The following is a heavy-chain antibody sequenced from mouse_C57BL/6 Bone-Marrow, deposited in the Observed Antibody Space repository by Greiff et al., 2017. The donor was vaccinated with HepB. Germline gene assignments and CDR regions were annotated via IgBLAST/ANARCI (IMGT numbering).Heavy chain of an antibody. V-gene: IGHV14-4*01. Sequence: EVQLVESGAELVRPGASVKLSCTASGFNIKDDYMHWVKQRPEQGLEWIGWIDPENGDTEYASKFQGKATITADTSSNTAYLQLSSLTSEDTAVYYCIRDGRVAFMDYWGQGTSVTVSS. CDR3: IRDGRVAFMDY. D-gene: IGHD1-1*02. J-gene: IGHJ4*01. CDR1: GFNIKDDY. CDR2: IDPENGDT.